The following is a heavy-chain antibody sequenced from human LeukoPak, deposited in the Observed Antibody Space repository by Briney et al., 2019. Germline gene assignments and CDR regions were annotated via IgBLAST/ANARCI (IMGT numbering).Heavy chain of an antibody. Sequence: GGSLRLSCAASGFSFSSYAMSWVRQAPGKGLEWVGRIKSKTDGETTDYAAPVKGRFTISRDDSKNTLYLQMNSLKTEDTAVYYCATQWLAPDYWGQGTLVTVSS. CDR2: IKSKTDGETT. V-gene: IGHV3-15*01. D-gene: IGHD6-19*01. J-gene: IGHJ4*02. CDR1: GFSFSSYA. CDR3: ATQWLAPDY.